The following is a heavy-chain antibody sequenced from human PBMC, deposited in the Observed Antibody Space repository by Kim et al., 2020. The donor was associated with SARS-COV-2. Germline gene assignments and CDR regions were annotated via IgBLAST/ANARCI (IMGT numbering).Heavy chain of an antibody. CDR2: INHSGST. CDR1: GGSFSGYY. CDR3: ARGTLNYYGSGSYYSNYYYGMDV. Sequence: SETLSLTCAVYGGSFSGYYWSWIRQPPGKGLEWIGEINHSGSTNYNPSLKSRVTISVDTSKNQFSLKLSSVTAADTAVYYCARGTLNYYGSGSYYSNYYYGMDVWGQGTTVTVSS. V-gene: IGHV4-34*01. D-gene: IGHD3-10*01. J-gene: IGHJ6*02.